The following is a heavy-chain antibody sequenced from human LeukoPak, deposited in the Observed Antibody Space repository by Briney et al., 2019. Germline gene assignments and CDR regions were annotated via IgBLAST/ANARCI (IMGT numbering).Heavy chain of an antibody. CDR1: GYTLTELS. Sequence: GASVKVSCKVSGYTLTELSMHWVRQAPGKGLEWMGGFDPEDGETIYAQKFQGRVTMTEDTSTDTAYMELSSLRSEDTAVYYCATGPSGPGAFDIWGQGTMVTVSS. D-gene: IGHD6-25*01. CDR2: FDPEDGET. CDR3: ATGPSGPGAFDI. V-gene: IGHV1-24*01. J-gene: IGHJ3*02.